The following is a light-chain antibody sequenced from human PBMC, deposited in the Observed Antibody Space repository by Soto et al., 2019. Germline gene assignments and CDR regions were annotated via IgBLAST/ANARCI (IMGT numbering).Light chain of an antibody. CDR3: HYYGGP. V-gene: IGKV3-20*01. CDR1: QSISSSY. CDR2: GAS. J-gene: IGKJ4*01. Sequence: EIVLTQSPGTLSLSPGERATLSCRASQSISSSYLAWYQQKPGQAPRLVIYGASSRASGIPDRFSGFGSGTDFTLTISRLEPEDSAVYYCHYYGGPFGGGTKIEIK.